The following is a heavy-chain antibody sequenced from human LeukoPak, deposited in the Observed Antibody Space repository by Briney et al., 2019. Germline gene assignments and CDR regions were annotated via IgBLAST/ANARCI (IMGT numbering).Heavy chain of an antibody. CDR3: ASRGLYCSSTSCPIAGEYYFDY. Sequence: GGSLRLSCAASGFTFSSYWMSWVRQAPGKGLEWVANIKQDGSEKYYVDSVKGRFTISRDNAKNSLYLQMNSLRAEGTAVYYCASRGLYCSSTSCPIAGEYYFDYWGQGTLVTVSS. J-gene: IGHJ4*02. CDR2: IKQDGSEK. CDR1: GFTFSSYW. V-gene: IGHV3-7*01. D-gene: IGHD2-2*01.